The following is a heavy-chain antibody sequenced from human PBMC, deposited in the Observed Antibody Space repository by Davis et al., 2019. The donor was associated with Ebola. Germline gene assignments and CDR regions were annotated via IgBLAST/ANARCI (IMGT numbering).Heavy chain of an antibody. CDR1: GYTFTSYG. D-gene: IGHD6-19*01. CDR3: ARDLGIAVAGTGDY. Sequence: SVKVSCKASGYTFTSYGISWVRHAPGQGLEWMGWITPILGIANYAQKFQGRVTITADKSTSTAYMELSSLRSEDTAVYYCARDLGIAVAGTGDYWGQGTLVTVSS. CDR2: ITPILGIA. V-gene: IGHV1-69*10. J-gene: IGHJ4*02.